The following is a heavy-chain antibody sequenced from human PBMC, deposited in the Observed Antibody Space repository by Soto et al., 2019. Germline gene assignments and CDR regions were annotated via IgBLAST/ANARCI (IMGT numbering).Heavy chain of an antibody. J-gene: IGHJ5*02. D-gene: IGHD6-19*01. CDR1: GGSISSGSYF. CDR3: ARHTGYSSGKRWFDP. Sequence: TSETLSLTCTVSGGSISSGSYFWGWIRQPPGKGLEWIGSIYDSGSTSYNPSLRSRVTMSVDTSKNQFSLKLSSVSAADTAVYYCARHTGYSSGKRWFDPWGQGTLVTVSS. V-gene: IGHV4-39*01. CDR2: IYDSGST.